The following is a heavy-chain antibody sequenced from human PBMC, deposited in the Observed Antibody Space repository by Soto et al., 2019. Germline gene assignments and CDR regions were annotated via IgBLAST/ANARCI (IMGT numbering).Heavy chain of an antibody. J-gene: IGHJ4*02. CDR1: SGTFSGDD. V-gene: IGHV1-69*13. D-gene: IGHD3-22*01. Sequence: SSVKVSWKAASGTFSGDDISWVRQAPGQGREWMGGIIPIFGTANYAQKFQGRVTITADESTRTAYMELSSLRSEDTAVYCCVMAMIPIWGQGTLVTVSS. CDR3: VMAMIPI. CDR2: IIPIFGTA.